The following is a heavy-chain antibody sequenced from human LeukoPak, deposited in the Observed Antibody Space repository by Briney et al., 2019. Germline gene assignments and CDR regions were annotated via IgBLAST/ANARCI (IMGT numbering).Heavy chain of an antibody. V-gene: IGHV4-59*01. Sequence: PSETLSLTCTVSGGSISSYYWSWIRQPPGKGLEWIGYIYYSGSTNYNPSLKSRVTISVDTSKNQFSLKLSSVTAADTAVYYCARTGPRGWFDPWGQGTLVTVPS. CDR1: GGSISSYY. D-gene: IGHD3-10*01. CDR2: IYYSGST. CDR3: ARTGPRGWFDP. J-gene: IGHJ5*02.